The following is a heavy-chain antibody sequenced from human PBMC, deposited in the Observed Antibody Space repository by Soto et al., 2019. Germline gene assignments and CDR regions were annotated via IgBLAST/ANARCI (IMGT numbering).Heavy chain of an antibody. CDR2: ISFDGSNK. CDR1: GFTFSSCA. Sequence: QVQLVESGGGVVQPGRSLRLSCAASGFTFSSCARHWVRQAPGKGLEWVAVISFDGSNKYYANSVKGRFTISRDNSKNTLFLQMNSLRAEDSAIYYCARGGGYSSSSFDYWGQGTLVTVSS. J-gene: IGHJ4*02. V-gene: IGHV3-30-3*01. CDR3: ARGGGYSSSSFDY. D-gene: IGHD6-6*01.